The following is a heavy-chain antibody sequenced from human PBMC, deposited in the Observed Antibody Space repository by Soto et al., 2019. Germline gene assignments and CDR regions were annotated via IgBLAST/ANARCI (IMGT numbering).Heavy chain of an antibody. V-gene: IGHV1-46*01. D-gene: IGHD3-22*01. CDR3: ARVGQGYYYDSSGTTCYEFDY. CDR1: GYTFTSYY. J-gene: IGHJ4*02. Sequence: GASVKVSCKASGYTFTSYYMHWVRQAPGQGLEWMGIINPSGGSTSYAQKFQGRVTMTRDTSTSTVYMELSSLRSEDTAVYYCARVGQGYYYDSSGTTCYEFDYWGQGTQVTVSS. CDR2: INPSGGST.